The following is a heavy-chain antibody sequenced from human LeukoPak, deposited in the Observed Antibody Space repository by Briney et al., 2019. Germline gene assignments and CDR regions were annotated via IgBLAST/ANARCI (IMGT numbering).Heavy chain of an antibody. Sequence: KPSETLSLTCTVSGGPISRYYWGWIRRPAGKGLEWIGRIYTSGITNYNPSLKSRVTISVDTSKNQFSLRLSSVTAADTAVYYCARTDIYYPYDTYDIWGQGTMVTVSS. J-gene: IGHJ3*02. D-gene: IGHD1-26*01. CDR1: GGPISRYY. CDR3: ARTDIYYPYDTYDI. CDR2: IYTSGIT. V-gene: IGHV4-4*07.